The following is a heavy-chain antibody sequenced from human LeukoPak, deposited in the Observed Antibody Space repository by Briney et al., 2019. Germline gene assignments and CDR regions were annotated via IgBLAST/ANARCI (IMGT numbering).Heavy chain of an antibody. CDR2: IKQDGSEK. J-gene: IGHJ4*02. CDR3: ARTEWLRSGYYFDY. D-gene: IGHD5-12*01. V-gene: IGHV3-7*01. CDR1: GFTFSSYW. Sequence: GSLRLSCAASGFTFSSYWMSWVRQAPGKGLEWVANIKQDGSEKYYVDSVKGRFTISRDNAKNSLYLQMNSLRAEDTAVYYCARTEWLRSGYYFDYWGQGTLVTVSS.